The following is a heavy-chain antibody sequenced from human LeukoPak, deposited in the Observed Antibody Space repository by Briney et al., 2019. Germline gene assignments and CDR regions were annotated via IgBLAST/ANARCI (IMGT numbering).Heavy chain of an antibody. D-gene: IGHD4-17*01. CDR3: ARSGLRAYYFDY. CDR1: GGSISSGGYY. J-gene: IGHJ4*02. Sequence: PSETLSLTCTVSGGSISSGGYYWSWIRQHPGKGLEWIGYIYYSGSTYYNPSLKSRVTISVDTSKNQFSLKLSSVTAADTAVYYCARSGLRAYYFDYWGQGTLVTVSS. V-gene: IGHV4-31*03. CDR2: IYYSGST.